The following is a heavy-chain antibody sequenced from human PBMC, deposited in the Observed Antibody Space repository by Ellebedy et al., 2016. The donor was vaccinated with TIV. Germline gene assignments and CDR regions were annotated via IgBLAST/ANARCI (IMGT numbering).Heavy chain of an antibody. J-gene: IGHJ4*02. Sequence: GGSLRLXCAASGFTFSSYSMNWVRQAPGKGLEWVSSISSSSSYIYYADSVKGRFTISRDNAKNSLYLQMNSLRAEDTAVYYCAREYYDDYGDYVASHFDYWGQGTLVTVSS. V-gene: IGHV3-21*01. D-gene: IGHD4-17*01. CDR2: ISSSSSYI. CDR1: GFTFSSYS. CDR3: AREYYDDYGDYVASHFDY.